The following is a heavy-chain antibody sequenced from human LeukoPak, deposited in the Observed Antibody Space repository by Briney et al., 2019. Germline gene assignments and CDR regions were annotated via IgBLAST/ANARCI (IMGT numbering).Heavy chain of an antibody. CDR3: ARTAMVLHHFDY. CDR1: GFTFSSYA. Sequence: GGSLRLSCAASGFTFSSYAMHWVRQAPGKGLDWVAVISYDGSNKYYADSVKGRFTISRDNSKNTLYLQMNSLRAEDTAVYYCARTAMVLHHFDYWGQGTLVTVSS. CDR2: ISYDGSNK. D-gene: IGHD5-18*01. J-gene: IGHJ4*02. V-gene: IGHV3-30*04.